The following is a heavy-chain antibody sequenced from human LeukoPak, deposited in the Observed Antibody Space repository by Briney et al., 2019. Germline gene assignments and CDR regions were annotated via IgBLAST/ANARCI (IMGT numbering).Heavy chain of an antibody. J-gene: IGHJ6*02. Sequence: GSLRLSCAASGFTFRYYYMSWIRQAPGKGLEWVSYISSSGSTIYYADSVKGRFTISRDNAKNSLYLQMNSLRAEDTAVYYCARELSRDGYGEGGAYYYYGMGVWGQGTTVTVSS. D-gene: IGHD5-24*01. CDR1: GFTFRYYY. CDR2: ISSSGSTI. CDR3: ARELSRDGYGEGGAYYYYGMGV. V-gene: IGHV3-11*01.